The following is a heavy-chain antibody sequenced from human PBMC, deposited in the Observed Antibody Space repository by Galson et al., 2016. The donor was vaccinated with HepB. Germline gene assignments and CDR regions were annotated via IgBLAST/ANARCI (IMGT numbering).Heavy chain of an antibody. CDR2: ISSDGAYT. J-gene: IGHJ4*02. D-gene: IGHD3-3*02. V-gene: IGHV3-74*01. CDR3: ASLSTYGIGAADY. CDR1: GFTFSSYW. Sequence: SLRLSCAASGFTFSSYWMHWVRQPPGKGLVWVSRISSDGAYTTYAASVRGRFTISRDNAKNTVYLQMNSLRTEDTAVYYCASLSTYGIGAADYWGQGTLVTVSS.